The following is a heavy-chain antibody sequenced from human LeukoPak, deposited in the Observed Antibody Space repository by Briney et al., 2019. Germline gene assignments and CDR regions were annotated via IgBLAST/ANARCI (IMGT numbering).Heavy chain of an antibody. Sequence: SETLSLTCTVSGGSISSGSYYWRWVRQPPGKGLEWIGYIYYSGSTNYNPSLKSRVTISVDTSKNQFSLKLSSVTAADTAVYYCASRLSTYYYYMDVWGKGTTVTVSS. CDR2: IYYSGST. CDR3: ASRLSTYYYYMDV. CDR1: GGSISSGSYY. J-gene: IGHJ6*03. D-gene: IGHD6-25*01. V-gene: IGHV4-61*01.